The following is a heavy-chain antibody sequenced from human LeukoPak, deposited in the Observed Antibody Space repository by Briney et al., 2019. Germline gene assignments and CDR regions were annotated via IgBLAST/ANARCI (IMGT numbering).Heavy chain of an antibody. V-gene: IGHV3-13*01. CDR3: ATGRSSGWSYAFDI. CDR1: GLTFSRHD. CDR2: IGTLADT. D-gene: IGHD6-19*01. Sequence: GGSLRLSCAASGLTFSRHDMHWVRQVTGKGLEWVSAIGTLADTFYSDSVKGRFTISRENAKSSLYLQMSSLRAGDTAVYYCATGRSSGWSYAFDIWARGTMVTVSS. J-gene: IGHJ3*02.